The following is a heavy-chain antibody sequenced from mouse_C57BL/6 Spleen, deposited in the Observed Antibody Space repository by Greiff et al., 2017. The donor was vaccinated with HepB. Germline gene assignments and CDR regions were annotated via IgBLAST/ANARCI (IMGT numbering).Heavy chain of an antibody. D-gene: IGHD2-1*01. CDR3: ARLDGNYFFDY. CDR1: GYTFTSYW. Sequence: QVQLQQSGAELVRPGSSVKLSCKASGYTFTSYWMHWVKQRPIQGLEWIGNIDPSDSETHYNQKFKDKATLTVDKSSSTAYMQLSSLTSEDSAVYYCARLDGNYFFDYWGQGTTLTVSS. J-gene: IGHJ2*01. CDR2: IDPSDSET. V-gene: IGHV1-52*01.